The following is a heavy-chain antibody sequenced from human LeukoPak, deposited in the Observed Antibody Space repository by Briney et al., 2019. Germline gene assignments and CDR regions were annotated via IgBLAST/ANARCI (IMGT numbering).Heavy chain of an antibody. D-gene: IGHD6-19*01. V-gene: IGHV3-23*01. CDR1: GFTFNSYA. Sequence: GGSLRLSCAASGFTFNSYAMSWVRQAPGKGLEWVSAISGSGGSTYYADSVKGRFTISRDNSKNTLYLQMNSLRAEDTAVYYCAKDQTYSSGWFDYWGQGTLVTVSS. J-gene: IGHJ4*02. CDR3: AKDQTYSSGWFDY. CDR2: ISGSGGST.